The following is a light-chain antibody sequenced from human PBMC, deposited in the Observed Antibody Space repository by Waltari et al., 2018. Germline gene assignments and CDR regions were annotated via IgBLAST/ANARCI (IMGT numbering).Light chain of an antibody. Sequence: SYELTQPPSVSVSPGQTASITCSGDQLGTKSAYWYQQKPGQSPVLVIYQHNKRPSGIPERFSGSSSGNTATLTISGTQAMDEADYYCQAWDRTTVVFGGGTKLTVL. CDR3: QAWDRTTVV. CDR2: QHN. V-gene: IGLV3-1*01. CDR1: QLGTKS. J-gene: IGLJ2*01.